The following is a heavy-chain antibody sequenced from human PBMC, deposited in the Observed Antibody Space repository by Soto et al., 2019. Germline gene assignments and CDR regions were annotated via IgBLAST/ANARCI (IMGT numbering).Heavy chain of an antibody. Sequence: QVQLVQSGAEVKKPGSSVKVSCKASGGTFSSNTINWVRQAPGQGLEWMGRIIPMFGIANYAQKFQGRVTITADKSTSTAYMELISLRSEDTAVYYCARAGCITIFGEGFEPWGQATLVTVSS. D-gene: IGHD3-3*01. CDR2: IIPMFGIA. CDR1: GGTFSSNT. J-gene: IGHJ5*02. V-gene: IGHV1-69*02. CDR3: ARAGCITIFGEGFEP.